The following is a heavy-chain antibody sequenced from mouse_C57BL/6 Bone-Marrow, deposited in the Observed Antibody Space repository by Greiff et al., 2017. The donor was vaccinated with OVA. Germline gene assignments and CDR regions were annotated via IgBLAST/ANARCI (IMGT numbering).Heavy chain of an antibody. D-gene: IGHD1-1*01. J-gene: IGHJ3*01. Sequence: DVMLVESGGGLVQPGGSLKLSCAASGFTFSDYYMYWVRQTPEKRLEWVAYISNGGGSTYYPDTVKGRFTISRDNAKNTLYLQMSRLKSEDTAMYYCARQDHNYYGSSYGFAYWGQGTLVTVSA. CDR2: ISNGGGST. CDR1: GFTFSDYY. V-gene: IGHV5-12*01. CDR3: ARQDHNYYGSSYGFAY.